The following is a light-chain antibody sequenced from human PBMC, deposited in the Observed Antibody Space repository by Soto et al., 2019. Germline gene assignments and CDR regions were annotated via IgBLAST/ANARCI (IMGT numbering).Light chain of an antibody. V-gene: IGKV3-11*01. Sequence: EIVLTHSPATLSLSPGERATLSCRASQSVGSHLTWYQQKPGQPPRLLIYDTFNRATGIPDRFSGRGSGTDFTLTISSLDPEDFAVYYCQQRSTWPPEFTFGPGTKVDIK. CDR2: DTF. CDR3: QQRSTWPPEFT. CDR1: QSVGSH. J-gene: IGKJ3*01.